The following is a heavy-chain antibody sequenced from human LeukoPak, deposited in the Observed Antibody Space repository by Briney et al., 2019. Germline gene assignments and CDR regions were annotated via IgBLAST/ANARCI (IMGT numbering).Heavy chain of an antibody. J-gene: IGHJ4*02. CDR2: IIPILGIA. CDR3: ARDSGYYDPQAYTLY. D-gene: IGHD3-22*01. V-gene: IGHV1-69*04. CDR1: GGTFSSYA. Sequence: ASVKVSCKASGGTFSSYAISWVRQAPGQGLEWMGRIIPILGIANYAQKFQGRVTITADKSTSTAYMELSSLRSEDTAVYYCARDSGYYDPQAYTLYWGQGTLVTVSS.